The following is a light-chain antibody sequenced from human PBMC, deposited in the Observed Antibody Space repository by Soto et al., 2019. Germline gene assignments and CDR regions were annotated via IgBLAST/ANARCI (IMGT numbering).Light chain of an antibody. J-gene: IGKJ4*01. CDR2: DAS. Sequence: AIQLTQSPSSLFPHAGDRVTITYRASKTISSYLNWYQRKPGKAPKLLIYDASSLESGVPSRFTGSGSGTDFTLTISSLQPEDFATYYCQQFKNYPPTFGGGTKV. CDR1: KTISSY. V-gene: IGKV1D-13*01. CDR3: QQFKNYPPT.